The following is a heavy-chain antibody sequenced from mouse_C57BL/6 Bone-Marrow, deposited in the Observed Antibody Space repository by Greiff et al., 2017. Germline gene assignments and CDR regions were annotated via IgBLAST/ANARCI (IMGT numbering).Heavy chain of an antibody. D-gene: IGHD1-1*01. J-gene: IGHJ2*01. CDR3: TRDGGRRCYYFDD. V-gene: IGHV1-5*01. CDR2: IYPGNSDT. CDR1: GYTFTSYW. Sequence: EVQLQQSGTVLARPGASVKMSCKTSGYTFTSYWMHWVKQRPGQGLEWIGAIYPGNSDTSYNQKFKGKAKLTAVTSASTAYMELSSLTNEDSAVYYGTRDGGRRCYYFDDWGQGTTLTVSS.